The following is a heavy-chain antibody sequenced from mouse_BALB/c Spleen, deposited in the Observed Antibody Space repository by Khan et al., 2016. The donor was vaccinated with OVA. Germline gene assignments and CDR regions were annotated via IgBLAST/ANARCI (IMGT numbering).Heavy chain of an antibody. CDR1: GFTISSYG. D-gene: IGHD1-1*01. Sequence: EVELVESGGGLVQPGGSRKLSCAASGFTISSYGMHWVRQAPEKGLEWVASISGDSSTIYYADTVKGRFTISRDTPKNTLFLQMTSLMSEDTAMYSCATSYYYGYYFDYWGPGTTLTVSS. J-gene: IGHJ2*01. CDR3: ATSYYYGYYFDY. CDR2: ISGDSSTI. V-gene: IGHV5-17*02.